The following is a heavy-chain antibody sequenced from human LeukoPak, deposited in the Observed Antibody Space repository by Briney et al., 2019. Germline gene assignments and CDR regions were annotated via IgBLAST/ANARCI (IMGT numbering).Heavy chain of an antibody. CDR1: GFTFTNYA. Sequence: GGSLRLSCAASGFTFTNYAINWVRQAPGKGLEWVSAIRGRGANTYYADSVKGRFTISRDNSKNTLYLQMSTLRAEDTAVYYCAKATAPHLGYAFDIWGQGTMVIVFS. J-gene: IGHJ3*02. D-gene: IGHD7-27*01. CDR2: IRGRGANT. V-gene: IGHV3-23*01. CDR3: AKATAPHLGYAFDI.